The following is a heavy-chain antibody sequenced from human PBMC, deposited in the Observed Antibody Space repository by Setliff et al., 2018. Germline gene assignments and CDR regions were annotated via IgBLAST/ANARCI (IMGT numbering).Heavy chain of an antibody. V-gene: IGHV4-4*07. CDR3: ARDVGGEGYFDS. D-gene: IGHD3-10*01. CDR2: INTSGST. CDR1: DGSSSSHY. J-gene: IGHJ4*02. Sequence: SETLSLTCTVSDGSSSSHYWSWIRQPPGKGLEWIGRINTSGSTKYNPSLKSRVTMSVDTSKNQFSLKLSAVTAADTAVYYCARDVGGEGYFDSWGQGTLVTVSS.